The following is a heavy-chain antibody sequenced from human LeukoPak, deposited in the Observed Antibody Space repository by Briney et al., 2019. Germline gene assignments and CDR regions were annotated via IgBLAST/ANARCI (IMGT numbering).Heavy chain of an antibody. CDR2: INHSGST. V-gene: IGHV4-34*01. CDR1: GGSFSGYY. D-gene: IGHD4-17*01. Sequence: PSETLSLTCAVYGGSFSGYYWSWIRQPPGKGLEWIGEINHSGSTNYNPSLKSRVTISVDTSKNQFSLKLSSVTAADTAVYYCARARHDYGDLYYFDYWGQGTLVTVSS. CDR3: ARARHDYGDLYYFDY. J-gene: IGHJ4*02.